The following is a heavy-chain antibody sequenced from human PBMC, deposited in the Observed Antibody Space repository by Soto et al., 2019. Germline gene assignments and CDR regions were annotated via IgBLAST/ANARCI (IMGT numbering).Heavy chain of an antibody. Sequence: GGSLRLSCVASGFTFSTYWMHWVRQAPGKGLVWISRINSDGSSTVYADSVKGRFTISRDNAKNTLYLQMDSLRAEDTAVYYCARDQLLSFGNQQGWFDPWGQGPLVNVSS. CDR3: ARDQLLSFGNQQGWFDP. V-gene: IGHV3-74*03. CDR1: GFTFSTYW. CDR2: INSDGSST. D-gene: IGHD3-10*01. J-gene: IGHJ5*02.